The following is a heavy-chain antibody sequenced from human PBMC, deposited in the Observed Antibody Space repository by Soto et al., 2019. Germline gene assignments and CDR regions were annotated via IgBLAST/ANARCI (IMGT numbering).Heavy chain of an antibody. CDR3: ARGVYDSTGPHFDY. V-gene: IGHV4-31*03. Sequence: PSETLSLTCTVSGGSISSGGYYWSWIRQHPGKGLEWIGYIYYSGSTYYNPSLKSRVTISVDTSKNRFSLKLSSVTAADTAVYYCARGVYDSTGPHFDYWGQGTLVTVSS. D-gene: IGHD2-8*01. J-gene: IGHJ4*02. CDR2: IYYSGST. CDR1: GGSISSGGYY.